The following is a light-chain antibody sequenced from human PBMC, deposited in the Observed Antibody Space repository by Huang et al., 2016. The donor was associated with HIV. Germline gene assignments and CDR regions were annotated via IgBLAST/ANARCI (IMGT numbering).Light chain of an antibody. J-gene: IGKJ5*01. CDR2: AAS. V-gene: IGKV1-9*01. CDR1: QDISTN. CDR3: QQLNNYPIT. Sequence: IQLTQSPSSLSASVGDRVTITCRASQDISTNLAWYQQKPGEAPKVLIYAASTVQSGVPSRFSGSVSGIYFTLTMTNLQPEDFTTYYCQQLNNYPITFGQGTRLDIK.